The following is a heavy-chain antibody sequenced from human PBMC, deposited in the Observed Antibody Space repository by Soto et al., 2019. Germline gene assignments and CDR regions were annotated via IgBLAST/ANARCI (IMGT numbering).Heavy chain of an antibody. V-gene: IGHV3-15*07. J-gene: IGHJ6*02. CDR1: GFTFSNAW. Sequence: GGSLRLSCAASGFTFSNAWMNWVRQAPGKGLEWVGRIKSKTDGGTTDYAAPVKGRFTISRDDSKNTLYLQMNSLKTEDTAVYYCTTDPDRSGDYSNYYYYGMDVWGQGTTVTVSS. CDR2: IKSKTDGGTT. CDR3: TTDPDRSGDYSNYYYYGMDV. D-gene: IGHD4-4*01.